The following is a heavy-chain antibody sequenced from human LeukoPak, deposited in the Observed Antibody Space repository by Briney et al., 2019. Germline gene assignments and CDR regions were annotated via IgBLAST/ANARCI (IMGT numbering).Heavy chain of an antibody. CDR2: IKQDGSEK. CDR1: GFTFSYYW. D-gene: IGHD3/OR15-3a*01. Sequence: GGSLRLSCAASGFTFSYYWMSWVRQAPGKGLEWVANIKQDGSEKNYVDSVKGRFTISRDNTKNSLYLQMNSLRAEDTAVFYCARDQYDTWSRRGNFDSWGQGTLVIVSS. V-gene: IGHV3-7*03. J-gene: IGHJ4*02. CDR3: ARDQYDTWSRRGNFDS.